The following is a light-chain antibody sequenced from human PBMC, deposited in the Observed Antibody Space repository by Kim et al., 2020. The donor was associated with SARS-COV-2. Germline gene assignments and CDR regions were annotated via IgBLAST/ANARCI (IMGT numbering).Light chain of an antibody. CDR2: GAS. CDR3: QQYGYSLS. CDR1: QSVSSSY. V-gene: IGKV3-20*01. Sequence: EIVLTQSPGTLSLSPGERATLSCRASQSVSSSYLAWYQLKPGQAPRLLIYGASSRATGIPDRFSGSGSGTDFTLTISRLEPEDFAVYYCQQYGYSLSFGGATKVDIK. J-gene: IGKJ4*01.